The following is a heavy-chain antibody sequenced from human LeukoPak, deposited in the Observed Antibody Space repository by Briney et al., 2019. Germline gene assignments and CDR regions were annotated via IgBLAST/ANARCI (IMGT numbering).Heavy chain of an antibody. J-gene: IGHJ4*02. Sequence: PSETLSLTCTVSGGSVGRNSHYWSWIRQPPGKGLEWVATIYYTGSTNYNPSLKSRVTISMDTSDNQVSLELRSGTAADTAVYYCARGYISSWYCFDLWGQGTVVTVSS. CDR2: IYYTGST. V-gene: IGHV4-61*01. CDR1: GGSVGRNSHY. CDR3: ARGYISSWYCFDL. D-gene: IGHD6-13*01.